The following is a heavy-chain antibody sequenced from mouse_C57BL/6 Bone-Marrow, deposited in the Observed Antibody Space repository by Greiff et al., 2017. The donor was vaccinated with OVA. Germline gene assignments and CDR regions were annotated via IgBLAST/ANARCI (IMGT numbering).Heavy chain of an antibody. CDR2: INPNNGGT. CDR3: ARGELYGYDRFAY. Sequence: VQLQQSGPELVKPGASVKISCKASGYTFTDYYMNWVKQSHGKSLEWIGDINPNNGGTSYNQKFKGKATLTVDKSSSTAYMELRSLTSEDSAVYYCARGELYGYDRFAYWGQGTLVTVSA. V-gene: IGHV1-26*01. J-gene: IGHJ3*01. D-gene: IGHD2-2*01. CDR1: GYTFTDYY.